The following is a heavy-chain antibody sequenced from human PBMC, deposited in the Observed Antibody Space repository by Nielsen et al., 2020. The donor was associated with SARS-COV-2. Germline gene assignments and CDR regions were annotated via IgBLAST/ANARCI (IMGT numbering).Heavy chain of an antibody. CDR1: GYTFNSYD. V-gene: IGHV7-4-1*02. Sequence: ASVKVSCKASGYTFNSYDMNWVRQAPGQGLEWMGWINTNTGNPTYSQGFTGRFVFSLDTSVNTAYLQISSLKASDTAMYYCARHWDDFWSGYYNYWGQGTLVTVSS. J-gene: IGHJ4*02. CDR3: ARHWDDFWSGYYNY. CDR2: INTNTGNP. D-gene: IGHD3-3*01.